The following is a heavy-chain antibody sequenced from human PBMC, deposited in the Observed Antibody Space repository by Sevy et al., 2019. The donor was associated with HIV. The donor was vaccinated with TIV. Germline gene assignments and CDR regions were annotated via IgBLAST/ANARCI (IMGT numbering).Heavy chain of an antibody. V-gene: IGHV3-20*04. CDR3: ARESLSRITFIVVVPDY. D-gene: IGHD3-22*01. Sequence: GGSLRLSCVASGFTFDDYGMSWVRQAPGKGLEWVSAIDWNGGSTAYEDSVKGRFTISRDNAKNSLYLQMNSLRAEDTALYYCARESLSRITFIVVVPDYWGQGTLVTVSS. CDR1: GFTFDDYG. CDR2: IDWNGGST. J-gene: IGHJ4*02.